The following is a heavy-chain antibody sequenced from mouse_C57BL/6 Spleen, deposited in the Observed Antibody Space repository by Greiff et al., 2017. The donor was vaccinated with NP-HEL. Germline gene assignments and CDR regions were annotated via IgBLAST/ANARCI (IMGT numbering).Heavy chain of an antibody. CDR1: GYTFTDYE. J-gene: IGHJ3*01. V-gene: IGHV1-15*01. CDR3: TRKGYYYGSSSFAY. D-gene: IGHD1-1*01. Sequence: VQLQQSGAELVRPGASVTLSCKASGYTFTDYEMHWVKQTPVHGLEWIGAIDPETGGTAYNQKFKGKAILTADKSSSTAYMELRSLTSEDSAVYYCTRKGYYYGSSSFAYWGQGTLVTVSA. CDR2: IDPETGGT.